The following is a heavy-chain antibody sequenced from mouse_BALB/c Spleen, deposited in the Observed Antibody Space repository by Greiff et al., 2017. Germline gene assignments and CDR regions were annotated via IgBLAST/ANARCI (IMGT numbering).Heavy chain of an antibody. Sequence: EVQLQESGGGLVKPGGSLKLSCAASGFTFSSYAMSWVRQTPEKRLEWVATISSGGSYTYYPDSVKGRFTISRDNAKNTLYLQMSSLRSEDTAMYYGARRGGYDVYWYFDVWGAGTTVTVSS. J-gene: IGHJ1*01. CDR2: ISSGGSYT. D-gene: IGHD2-2*01. CDR3: ARRGGYDVYWYFDV. V-gene: IGHV5-9-3*01. CDR1: GFTFSSYA.